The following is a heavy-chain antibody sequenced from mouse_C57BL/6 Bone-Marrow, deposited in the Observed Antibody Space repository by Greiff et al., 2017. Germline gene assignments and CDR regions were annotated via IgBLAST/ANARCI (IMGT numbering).Heavy chain of an antibody. CDR3: ARPSYYSNWGVAWFAY. D-gene: IGHD2-5*01. CDR1: GFTFSSYA. J-gene: IGHJ3*01. CDR2: ISDGGSYT. V-gene: IGHV5-4*03. Sequence: EVKLQESGGGLVKPGGSLKLSCAASGFTFSSYAMSWVRQTPEKRLEWVATISDGGSYTYYPDNVKGRFTISRDNAKNNLSLQMSHLKSEDTAMYYCARPSYYSNWGVAWFAYWGQGTLVTVSA.